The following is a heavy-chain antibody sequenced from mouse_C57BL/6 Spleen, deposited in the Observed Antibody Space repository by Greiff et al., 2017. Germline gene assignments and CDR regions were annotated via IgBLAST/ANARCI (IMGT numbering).Heavy chain of an antibody. Sequence: EVQLVESEGGLVQPGSSMKLSCTASGFTFSDYYMAWVRQVPEKGLEWVANINYDGSSTYYLDSLNSRFIISRDNAKNILYLQMSSLKSEDTATYYCARDPLITTVVATHWYFDVWGTGTTVTVSS. V-gene: IGHV5-16*01. CDR3: ARDPLITTVVATHWYFDV. CDR1: GFTFSDYY. J-gene: IGHJ1*03. CDR2: INYDGSST. D-gene: IGHD1-1*01.